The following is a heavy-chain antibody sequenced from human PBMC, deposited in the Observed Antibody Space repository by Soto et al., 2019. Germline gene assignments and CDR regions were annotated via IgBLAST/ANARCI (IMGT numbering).Heavy chain of an antibody. V-gene: IGHV4-39*07. CDR1: GGSITNSIYY. CDR2: IYYGGST. D-gene: IGHD3-10*01. Sequence: SETLSLTCTVSGGSITNSIYYWGWIRQPPGEGLEWIGCIYYGGSTNYNPSLKSRVTISVDTSKNQFSLKLSSVTAADTAVYYCARGWDYYGNWFDPWGRGTLVTVSS. CDR3: ARGWDYYGNWFDP. J-gene: IGHJ5*02.